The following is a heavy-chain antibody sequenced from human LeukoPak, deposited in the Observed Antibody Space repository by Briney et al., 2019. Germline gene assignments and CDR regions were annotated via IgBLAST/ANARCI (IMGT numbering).Heavy chain of an antibody. Sequence: PGGSLRLSCAASGFTFDDYAMHWVRQAPGKGLEWVSGISWNSGSIGYADSVKGRFTISRDNAKNPLYLQMNSLRAEDTALYYCAKDYYDSSGYYWPMDYWGQGTLVTVSS. V-gene: IGHV3-9*01. J-gene: IGHJ4*02. CDR3: AKDYYDSSGYYWPMDY. D-gene: IGHD3-22*01. CDR1: GFTFDDYA. CDR2: ISWNSGSI.